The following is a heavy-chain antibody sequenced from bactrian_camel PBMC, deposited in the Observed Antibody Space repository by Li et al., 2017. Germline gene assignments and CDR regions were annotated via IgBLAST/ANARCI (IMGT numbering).Heavy chain of an antibody. Sequence: QVQLVESGGGSVQAGGSLALSCVAAKLTYSRYCAGWFRQAPGKEREGIAGIYRGGGNTYYADSVKGRFTISRDNAKNTLYLQMNSLKTEDTAVHYCATDLDPLYDCDSGSWCLGRSRGQGTQVTVS. CDR3: ATDLDPLYDCDSGSWCLGRS. V-gene: IGHV3S6*01. J-gene: IGHJ6*01. CDR2: IYRGGGNT. CDR1: KLTYSRYC. D-gene: IGHD3*01.